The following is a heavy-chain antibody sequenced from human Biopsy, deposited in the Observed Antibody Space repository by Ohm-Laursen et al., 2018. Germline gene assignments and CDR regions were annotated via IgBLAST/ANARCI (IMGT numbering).Heavy chain of an antibody. CDR3: ARFLEYSGSADFYYGMDV. CDR1: GGSISNNNYY. D-gene: IGHD6-6*01. Sequence: TLSLTCTVSGGSISNNNYYWGWIRQPPGKALEWLAHIDWDDDEHYSTSLKTRLTISKDTSKNQVVLTMTNMDPVDTATYYCARFLEYSGSADFYYGMDVWGQGTTVTVSS. V-gene: IGHV2-70*18. CDR2: IDWDDDE. J-gene: IGHJ6*02.